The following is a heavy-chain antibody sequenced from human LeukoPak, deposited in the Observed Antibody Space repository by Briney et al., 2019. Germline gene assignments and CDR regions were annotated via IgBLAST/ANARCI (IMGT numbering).Heavy chain of an antibody. D-gene: IGHD3-3*01. CDR2: IYYSGST. CDR1: GGSSSSSSYY. J-gene: IGHJ4*02. V-gene: IGHV4-39*01. CDR3: ARRRFLEWLSFFDY. Sequence: SENLSRTCTVSGGSSSSSSYYWGWIRQPPGKGLEWIGSIYYSGSTYYNPSLKSRVTISVDTSKNQFSLKLGSVTAADTAVYYCARRRFLEWLSFFDYWGQGTLVTVSS.